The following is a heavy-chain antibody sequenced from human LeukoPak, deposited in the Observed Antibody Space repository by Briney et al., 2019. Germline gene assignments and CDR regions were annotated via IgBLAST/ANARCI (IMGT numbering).Heavy chain of an antibody. Sequence: ASVKVPCKASGYTFSSYAISWVRQAPGQGLEWMGWISAYNGNSNSAQKIQGRVTMTTDTSTRTAYIEPSNLRSDDTAVYYCARLFGGANDAFDIWGQGTMVTASS. V-gene: IGHV1-18*01. CDR2: ISAYNGNS. J-gene: IGHJ3*02. CDR1: GYTFSSYA. CDR3: ARLFGGANDAFDI. D-gene: IGHD2-21*01.